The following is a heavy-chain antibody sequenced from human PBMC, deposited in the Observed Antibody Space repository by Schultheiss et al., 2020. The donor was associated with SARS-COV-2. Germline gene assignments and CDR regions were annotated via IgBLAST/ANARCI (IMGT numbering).Heavy chain of an antibody. J-gene: IGHJ4*02. CDR2: IYHSGST. Sequence: SCAVSGGSISSSNWWSWVRQPPGKGLEWIGEIYHSGSTNYNPSLKSRVTISVDKSKNQFSLKLSSVTAADTAVYYCARVNMITFGGVIAESYFDYWGQGTLVTVSS. CDR3: ARVNMITFGGVIAESYFDY. D-gene: IGHD3-16*02. V-gene: IGHV4-4*02. CDR1: GGSISSSNW.